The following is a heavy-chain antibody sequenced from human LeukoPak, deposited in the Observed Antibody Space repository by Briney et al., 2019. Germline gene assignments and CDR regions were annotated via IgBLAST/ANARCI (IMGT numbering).Heavy chain of an antibody. J-gene: IGHJ4*02. CDR1: GGSISSYY. Sequence: RTSETLSLTCTVSGGSISSYYWSWIRQPPGKGLEWIGYIYYSGSTNYNPSLKSRVTISVDTSKNQFSLKLSSVTAADTAVYYCARHSGLHSSSWYGLGYWGQGTLVTVSS. CDR3: ARHSGLHSSSWYGLGY. CDR2: IYYSGST. D-gene: IGHD6-13*01. V-gene: IGHV4-59*08.